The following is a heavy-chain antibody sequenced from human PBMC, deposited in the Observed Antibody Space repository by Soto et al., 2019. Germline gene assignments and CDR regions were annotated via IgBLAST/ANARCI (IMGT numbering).Heavy chain of an antibody. J-gene: IGHJ6*02. V-gene: IGHV3-30*18. D-gene: IGHD2-15*01. Sequence: GGSLRLSCAASGFTFSSYGMHWVRQAPGKGLEWVAVISYDGNNKYYADSVKGRFTISRDNSKNTLYLQMNSLRAEDTAVYYCAKDEVLVVAVARDYYGMDVWGQGTTVTVSS. CDR2: ISYDGNNK. CDR1: GFTFSSYG. CDR3: AKDEVLVVAVARDYYGMDV.